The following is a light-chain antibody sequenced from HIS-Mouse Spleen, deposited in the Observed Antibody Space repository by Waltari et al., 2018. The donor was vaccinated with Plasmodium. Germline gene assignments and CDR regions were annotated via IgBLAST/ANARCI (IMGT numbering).Light chain of an antibody. CDR2: GAS. V-gene: IGKV3-20*01. CDR1: QSVSSSY. Sequence: EIVLTQSPGTLSLSQGERATISCRASQSVSSSYFAWYQQKPGQAPRLLIYGASSRATGIPDRFSGSGSGTDFTLTISRLEPEDFAVYYCQQYGSSPYTFGQGTKLEIK. CDR3: QQYGSSPYT. J-gene: IGKJ2*01.